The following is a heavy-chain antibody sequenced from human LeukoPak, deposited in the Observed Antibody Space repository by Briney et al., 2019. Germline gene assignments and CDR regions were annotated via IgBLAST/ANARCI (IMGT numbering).Heavy chain of an antibody. Sequence: SETLSLTRAVSGGSISSGGYSWSWIRQPPGKGLEWIGYIYHSGSTYYNPSLKSRVTISVDRSKNQFSLKLSSVTAADTAVYYCARGAVATPLWGQGPVVTVSS. CDR1: GGSISSGGYS. CDR3: ARGAVATPL. D-gene: IGHD5-12*01. V-gene: IGHV4-30-2*01. J-gene: IGHJ4*02. CDR2: IYHSGST.